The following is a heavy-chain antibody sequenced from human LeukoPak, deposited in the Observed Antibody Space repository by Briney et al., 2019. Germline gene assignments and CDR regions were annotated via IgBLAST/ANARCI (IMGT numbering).Heavy chain of an antibody. CDR2: IHSTGST. J-gene: IGHJ4*02. D-gene: IGHD2-21*02. CDR3: ARDMALSYCGGDCLPDY. CDR1: GGSISSHF. Sequence: SETLSLTCTVSGGSISSHFWTWIRQPAGKGLEWIGRIHSTGSTDYNPSLKSRVTVSLDTSKNQFSLTLTSVTAADTAVYYCARDMALSYCGGDCLPDYWGQGILVTVSS. V-gene: IGHV4-4*07.